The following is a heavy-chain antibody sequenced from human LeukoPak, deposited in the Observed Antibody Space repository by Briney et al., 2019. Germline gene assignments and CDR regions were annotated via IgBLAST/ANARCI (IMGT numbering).Heavy chain of an antibody. V-gene: IGHV3-21*01. CDR1: GFTFSNYN. CDR3: ARERDFNGNLDY. D-gene: IGHD2-21*02. J-gene: IGHJ4*02. CDR2: ISSSSSHK. Sequence: GGSLRLSCAASGFTFSNYNMNWVRQAPGKGLEWVSSISSSSSHKYYADSVKGRFTISRDNARNSLYLQINSLRVEDTAVYFCARERDFNGNLDYWGQGTLVTVSS.